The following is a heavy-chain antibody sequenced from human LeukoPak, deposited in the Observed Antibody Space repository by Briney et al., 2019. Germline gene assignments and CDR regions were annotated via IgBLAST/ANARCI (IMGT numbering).Heavy chain of an antibody. Sequence: SETLSLTCTVSGGSISSSSYYWGWIRQPPGKGLEWVGSIYYSGSTYYNPSLKSRVTISVDTSKNQFSLKLSSVTAADTAVYYCARQTIHIAAFDYWGQGTLVTVSS. D-gene: IGHD6-13*01. CDR3: ARQTIHIAAFDY. CDR1: GGSISSSSYY. J-gene: IGHJ4*02. V-gene: IGHV4-39*01. CDR2: IYYSGST.